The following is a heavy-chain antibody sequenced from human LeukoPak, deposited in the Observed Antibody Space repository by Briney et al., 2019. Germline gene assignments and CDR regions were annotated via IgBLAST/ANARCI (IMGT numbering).Heavy chain of an antibody. CDR2: ISSSSSTI. CDR1: GFTFSSYW. Sequence: GGSLRLSCAASGFTFSSYWMSWVRQAPGKGLEWVSYISSSSSTIYYADSVKGRFTISRDNAKNSLYLQMNSLRAEDTAVYYCARGSTYYDSSGQVPFDYWGQGTLVTVSS. V-gene: IGHV3-48*01. CDR3: ARGSTYYDSSGQVPFDY. J-gene: IGHJ4*02. D-gene: IGHD3-22*01.